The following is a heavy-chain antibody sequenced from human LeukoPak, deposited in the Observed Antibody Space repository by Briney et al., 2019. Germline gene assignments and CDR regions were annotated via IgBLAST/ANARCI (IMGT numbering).Heavy chain of an antibody. Sequence: SGGSLRLSCAASGFTFSSYAMSWVRQAPGKGLEWVSAISGSGGSTYYADSVKGRFTISRDNSKNTLYLQMNSLRAEDTAVYYCAKITMIVVVITDAFDTWGQGTMVTVSS. CDR1: GFTFSSYA. CDR3: AKITMIVVVITDAFDT. CDR2: ISGSGGST. D-gene: IGHD3-22*01. J-gene: IGHJ3*02. V-gene: IGHV3-23*01.